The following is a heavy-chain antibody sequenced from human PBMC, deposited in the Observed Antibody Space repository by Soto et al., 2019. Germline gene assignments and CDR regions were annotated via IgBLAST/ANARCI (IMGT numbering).Heavy chain of an antibody. CDR3: ARDGGYGDYGKGEDWFDP. Sequence: QVQLVQSGAEVKKPGASVKVSCKASGYTFTSYGISWVRQAPGQGVEWLGWISAYNGNPNYAQKLQGRVTMTTDTSTSTAYMELRSLRSDDTAVYYCARDGGYGDYGKGEDWFDPWGQGTLVTVSS. CDR2: ISAYNGNP. V-gene: IGHV1-18*01. J-gene: IGHJ5*02. CDR1: GYTFTSYG. D-gene: IGHD4-17*01.